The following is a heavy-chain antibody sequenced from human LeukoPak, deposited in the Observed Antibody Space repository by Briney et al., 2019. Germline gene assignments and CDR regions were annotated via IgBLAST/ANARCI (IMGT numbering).Heavy chain of an antibody. CDR2: ISSSSSYT. CDR1: GXTFSDYY. CDR3: ARDRARYYDSSGSASFDY. D-gene: IGHD3-22*01. Sequence: PGGSLRLSCAASGXTFSDYYMSWIRQAPGKGLEWVSYISSSSSYTNYADSVKGRFTISRDNAKNSLYLQMNSLRAEDTAVYYCARDRARYYDSSGSASFDYWGQGTLVTVSS. J-gene: IGHJ4*02. V-gene: IGHV3-11*05.